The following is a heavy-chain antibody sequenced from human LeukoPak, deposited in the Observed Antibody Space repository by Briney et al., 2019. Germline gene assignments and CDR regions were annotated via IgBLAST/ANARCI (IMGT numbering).Heavy chain of an antibody. Sequence: TGGSLRLSCAASGFTFSSYAIHWVRQAPGKGPEWVAVISYDGRDKHHADSVKGRFTISRDNAKNSLYLQMNSLRVEDTAMYYCTTSKDHYSHHWGQGTLVTVSS. J-gene: IGHJ4*02. V-gene: IGHV3-30*04. CDR2: ISYDGRDK. CDR1: GFTFSSYA. CDR3: TTSKDHYSHH.